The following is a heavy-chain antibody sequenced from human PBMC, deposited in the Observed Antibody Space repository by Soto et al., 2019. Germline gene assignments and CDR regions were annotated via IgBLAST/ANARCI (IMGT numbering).Heavy chain of an antibody. V-gene: IGHV4-4*07. D-gene: IGHD1-1*01. CDR3: ARESRSELGTVEY. Sequence: QVRLQESGPGLVKPSETLSLTCTVSGASISNYYWSWIRQPAGKGLECLGRIYASGTTTYNPSLTSRVTMSVDTSKHQFSLNLNSVTAADTAVYYCARESRSELGTVEYWGQGTLVTVSS. CDR2: IYASGTT. CDR1: GASISNYY. J-gene: IGHJ4*02.